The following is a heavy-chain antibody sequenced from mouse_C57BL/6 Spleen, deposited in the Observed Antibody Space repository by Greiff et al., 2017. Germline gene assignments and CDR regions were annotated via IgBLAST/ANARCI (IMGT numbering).Heavy chain of an antibody. D-gene: IGHD2-4*01. CDR1: GFTFSSYA. Sequence: EVQRVESGGGLVKPGGSLKLSCAASGFTFSSYAMSWVRQTPEKRLEWVATISDGGSYTYYPDNVKGRFTISRDNAKNNLYLQMSHLKSEDTAMYYCASPYDYDEGFAYWGQGTLVTVSA. CDR2: ISDGGSYT. V-gene: IGHV5-4*01. J-gene: IGHJ3*01. CDR3: ASPYDYDEGFAY.